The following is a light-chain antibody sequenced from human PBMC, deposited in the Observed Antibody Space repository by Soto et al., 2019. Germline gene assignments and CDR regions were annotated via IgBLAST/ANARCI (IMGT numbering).Light chain of an antibody. Sequence: QSALTQPASVSGSPGQSITISCSGTISDIGTYNYVSWYQQHAGKAPKLIIYEVSHRPSGVSTRFSGSKSGRTASLTISGLQSEDEADYSCAAWDDSLNGYVFGTGTKVTVL. CDR3: AAWDDSLNGYV. J-gene: IGLJ1*01. V-gene: IGLV2-14*01. CDR2: EVS. CDR1: ISDIGTYNY.